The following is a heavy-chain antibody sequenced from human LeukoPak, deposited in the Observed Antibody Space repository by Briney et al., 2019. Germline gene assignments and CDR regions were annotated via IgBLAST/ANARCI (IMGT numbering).Heavy chain of an antibody. CDR2: INKNGSTI. CDR1: GFTFSYFE. V-gene: IGHV3-48*03. Sequence: TGGSLRLSCAGSGFTFSYFEMNWVRQAPGQGLEWLSYINKNGSTIYYADSVKGRFTISRDSAKNSLYLQMNSLRAEDTAVYYCARDLRVFDYWGQGTLVTVSS. CDR3: ARDLRVFDY. J-gene: IGHJ4*02.